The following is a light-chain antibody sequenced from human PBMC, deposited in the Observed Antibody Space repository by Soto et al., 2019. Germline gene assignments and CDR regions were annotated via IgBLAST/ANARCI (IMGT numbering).Light chain of an antibody. CDR2: GAS. V-gene: IGKV3-15*01. CDR3: QQYDNWPPWT. J-gene: IGKJ1*01. Sequence: EIVMTQSPVTLSVSPGERATLSCRASQSVGSNLAWYQQKPGQAPRLLIYGASTRATAIPARFSGSGSGTEFTLTISSLQSEDFAVYCCQQYDNWPPWTFGQGTKVDIK. CDR1: QSVGSN.